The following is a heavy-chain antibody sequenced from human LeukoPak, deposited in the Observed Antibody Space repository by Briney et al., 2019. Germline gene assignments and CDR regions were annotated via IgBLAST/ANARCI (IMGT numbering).Heavy chain of an antibody. CDR1: GGSISSSSAY. J-gene: IGHJ4*02. Sequence: ETLSLTCTVSGGSISSSSAYWGWIRQPPGKGLEWVSFIYRSGDTDYADYVKGRFTISRDNSKNTLYLQMNSLRAEDTAVYYCARGPNGDSYGILDYWGQGTLVTVSS. CDR3: ARGPNGDSYGILDY. V-gene: IGHV3-53*01. D-gene: IGHD4-17*01. CDR2: IYRSGDT.